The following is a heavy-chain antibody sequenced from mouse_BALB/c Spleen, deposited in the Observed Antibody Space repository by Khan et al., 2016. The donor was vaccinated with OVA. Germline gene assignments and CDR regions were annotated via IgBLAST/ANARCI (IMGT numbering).Heavy chain of an antibody. CDR1: GYTFTTYW. CDR3: TRDRIDY. Sequence: QVQLKQSGAERTKPGASVKMSCKASGYTFTTYWMHWVKQRPGQGLEWIGYINPTSGYTDYNEKFKDRATLSADQSSSTAYMQQSSRTTEDAAVYYYTRDRIDYWGQGTTLTVSS. CDR2: INPTSGYT. J-gene: IGHJ2*01. V-gene: IGHV1-7*01.